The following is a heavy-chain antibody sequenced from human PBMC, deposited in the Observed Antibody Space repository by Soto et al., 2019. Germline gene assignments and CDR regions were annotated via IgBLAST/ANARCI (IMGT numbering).Heavy chain of an antibody. CDR2: IRSKANSYAT. D-gene: IGHD5-12*01. CDR1: GFTFSGSA. Sequence: PGGSLRLSCAASGFTFSGSAMHGVRQAPGKGLEWVGRIRSKANSYATAYAASVKGRFTISRDDSKNTAYLQMNSLKTEDTAVYYCTRHKGGYVVRFDPWGQGTLVTVSS. V-gene: IGHV3-73*01. CDR3: TRHKGGYVVRFDP. J-gene: IGHJ5*02.